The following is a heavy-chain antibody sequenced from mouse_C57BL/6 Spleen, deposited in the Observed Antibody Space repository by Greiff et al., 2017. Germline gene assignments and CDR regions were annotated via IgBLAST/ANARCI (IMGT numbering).Heavy chain of an antibody. CDR3: ARWDDYDHFDY. CDR2: INPNNGGT. Sequence: EVQLQQSGPELVKPGASVKISCKASGYTFTDYYMNWVKQSHGKSLEWIGDINPNNGGTSYNQKFKGKATLTVDKSSSTAYMELRSLTSEDSAVYYCARWDDYDHFDYWGQGTTLTVSS. J-gene: IGHJ2*01. CDR1: GYTFTDYY. D-gene: IGHD2-4*01. V-gene: IGHV1-26*01.